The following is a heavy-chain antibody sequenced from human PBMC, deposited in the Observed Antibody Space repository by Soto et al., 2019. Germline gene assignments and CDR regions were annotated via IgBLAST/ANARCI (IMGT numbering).Heavy chain of an antibody. CDR1: GFTFRDYY. D-gene: IGHD6-13*01. CDR2: ISISGNSI. V-gene: IGHV3-11*01. CDR3: ALDIEPPGLFFVY. J-gene: IGHJ4*01. Sequence: GGSLRLSCAASGFTFRDYYMSWIRQAPGKGLEWISYISISGNSIYYADSVKGRFTISRDDAKNSLYLQMNSLRAEDTAVYYCALDIEPPGLFFVYWGQGTLFSVS.